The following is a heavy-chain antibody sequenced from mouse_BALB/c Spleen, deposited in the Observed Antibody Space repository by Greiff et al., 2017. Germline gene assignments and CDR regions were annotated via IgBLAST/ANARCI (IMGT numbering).Heavy chain of an antibody. CDR2: ILPGSGST. V-gene: IGHV1-9*01. J-gene: IGHJ3*01. CDR3: ARSDLFAY. Sequence: VHLVESGAELMKPGASVKISCKATGYTFSSYWIEWVKQRSGHGLEWIGEILPGSGSTNYNEKFKGKATFTADTSSNTAYMQLSSLTSEDSAVYYCARSDLFAYWGQGTLVTVSA. CDR1: GYTFSSYW.